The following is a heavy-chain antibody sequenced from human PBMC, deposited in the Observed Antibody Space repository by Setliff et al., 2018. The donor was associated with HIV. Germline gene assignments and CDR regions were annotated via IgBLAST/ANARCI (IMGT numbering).Heavy chain of an antibody. J-gene: IGHJ4*02. CDR1: GDTDFY. V-gene: IGHV4-4*09. Sequence: SETLSLTCTVSGDTDFYWSWIRQSPGKGLEWIGYIHASGKANYNPYLKSRVTISLDTSTMQFSLRLTSVTAADTAGYYCSSLDPSGGNFLAYWGQGTLVTVSS. D-gene: IGHD2-21*02. CDR3: SSLDPSGGNFLAY. CDR2: IHASGKA.